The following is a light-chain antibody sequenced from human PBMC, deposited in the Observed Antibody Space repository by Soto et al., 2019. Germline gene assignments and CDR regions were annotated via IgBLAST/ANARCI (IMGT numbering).Light chain of an antibody. CDR2: EVS. CDR3: SSYTSSRAYV. J-gene: IGLJ1*01. Sequence: QSALTQPASVSGSPGQSITISCTGTSSDVGGYSYVSWYQQQSGKAPKLMIHEVSNRPSGVSNRFSGSKSGNTASLTISGLQAEDEADYYCSSYTSSRAYVFGIGTKVTVL. V-gene: IGLV2-14*01. CDR1: SSDVGGYSY.